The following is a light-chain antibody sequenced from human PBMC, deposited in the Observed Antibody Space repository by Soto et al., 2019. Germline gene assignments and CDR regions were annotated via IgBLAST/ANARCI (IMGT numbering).Light chain of an antibody. CDR2: EVN. J-gene: IGLJ1*01. Sequence: QSVLTQPPSASGTPGQRGTISCSGGSSNIGSDTVNWYRQYPGRAPKRMIYEVNKRPSGVPDRFSGSKSGNTASLTVSGLQAEDEADYYCSSYGGSYNYVFGTGTKVTVL. CDR3: SSYGGSYNYV. CDR1: SSNIGSDT. V-gene: IGLV2-8*01.